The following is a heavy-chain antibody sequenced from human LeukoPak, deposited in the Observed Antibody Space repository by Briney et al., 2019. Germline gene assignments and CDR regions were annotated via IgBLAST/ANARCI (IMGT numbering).Heavy chain of an antibody. J-gene: IGHJ4*02. CDR3: ARDRGYYYDSSGSIDY. Sequence: SETLSLTCTVSGGSISSGGYYRSWIRQHPGKGLEWIGYIYYSGSTYYNPSLKSRVTISVDTSKNQFSLKLSSVTAADTAVYYSARDRGYYYDSSGSIDYWGQGTLVTVSS. CDR2: IYYSGST. D-gene: IGHD3-22*01. V-gene: IGHV4-31*03. CDR1: GGSISSGGYY.